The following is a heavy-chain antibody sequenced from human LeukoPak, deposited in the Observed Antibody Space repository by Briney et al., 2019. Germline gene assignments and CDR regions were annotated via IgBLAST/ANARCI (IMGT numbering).Heavy chain of an antibody. CDR3: ASHPYSRSSGSGDY. J-gene: IGHJ4*02. Sequence: GKSLRLSCAASGFTFSSYGMHWVRQAPGKGLEWVAVIWYDGRNKHYADSVKGRFTISRDNARNTLFLHMNSLRAEDTAAYYCASHPYSRSSGSGDYWGQGTLVTVSS. D-gene: IGHD6-13*01. CDR1: GFTFSSYG. V-gene: IGHV3-33*01. CDR2: IWYDGRNK.